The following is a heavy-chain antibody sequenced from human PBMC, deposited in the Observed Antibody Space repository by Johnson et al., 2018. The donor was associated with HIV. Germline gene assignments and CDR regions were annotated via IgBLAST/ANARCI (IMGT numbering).Heavy chain of an antibody. J-gene: IGHJ3*02. V-gene: IGHV3-66*02. CDR3: AKDSRRWGAFSDAFDI. Sequence: VQLVESGGGFVQPGGSLRLSCAGSGISVSRNYMSWVRQAPGKGLEWVSLIYSGENTKYADSVKGRFTISRDNSKNTLYMQMNSLRAEDTAVYYCAKDSRRWGAFSDAFDIWGQGTMVTVSS. CDR1: GISVSRNY. D-gene: IGHD1-26*01. CDR2: IYSGENT.